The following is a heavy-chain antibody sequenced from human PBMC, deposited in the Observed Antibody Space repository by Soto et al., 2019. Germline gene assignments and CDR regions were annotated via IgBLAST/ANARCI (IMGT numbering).Heavy chain of an antibody. CDR2: INHSGST. J-gene: IGHJ5*02. CDR3: ARGGYGSRLFDP. V-gene: IGHV4-34*01. CDR1: GGSFSGYY. D-gene: IGHD3-10*01. Sequence: SETLSLTCAVYGGSFSGYYWSWIRQPPGKGLEWIGEINHSGSTNYNPSLKSRVTISVDTSKNQFSLKLSSVTAADTAVYYCARGGYGSRLFDPWGQGTLVTVSS.